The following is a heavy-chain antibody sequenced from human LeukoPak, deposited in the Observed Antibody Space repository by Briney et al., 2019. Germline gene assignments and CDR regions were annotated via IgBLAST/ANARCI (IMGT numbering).Heavy chain of an antibody. V-gene: IGHV3-30*02. CDR1: GFTFSSYG. J-gene: IGHJ4*02. CDR2: IRYDGSNK. CDR3: SKWKAIVLVPAARSPIDY. Sequence: GGSLRLSCAASGFTFSSYGMHWVRQAPGKGLEWVAFIRYDGSNKYYADSVKGRFTISRDNSKHTLYLQMNSLRAEDTAVYYCSKWKAIVLVPAARSPIDYWGQGTLVTASS. D-gene: IGHD2-2*01.